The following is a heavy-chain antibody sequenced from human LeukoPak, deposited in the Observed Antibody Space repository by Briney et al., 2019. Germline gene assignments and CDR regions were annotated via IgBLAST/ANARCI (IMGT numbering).Heavy chain of an antibody. CDR1: GFTFSSYW. V-gene: IGHV3-74*01. CDR2: INGEGITT. D-gene: IGHD4-17*01. J-gene: IGHJ2*01. CDR3: ARLLTTTIKLAWYFDL. Sequence: PGGSLRLSCAASGFTFSSYWMHWVRQAPGKGLVWVSRINGEGITTSYADSVKGRLTISRDNAKNTLFLRMDSLRADDTAVYYCARLLTTTIKLAWYFDLWGRGTLVTVSS.